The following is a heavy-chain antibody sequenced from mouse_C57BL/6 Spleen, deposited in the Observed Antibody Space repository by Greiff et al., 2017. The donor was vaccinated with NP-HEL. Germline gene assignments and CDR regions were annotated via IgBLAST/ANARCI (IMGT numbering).Heavy chain of an antibody. J-gene: IGHJ4*01. V-gene: IGHV1-81*01. CDR1: GYTFTSYG. CDR3: ARWGEAMDY. Sequence: QVQLKESGAELARPGASVKLSCKASGYTFTSYGISWVKQRTGQGLEWIGEIYPRSGNTYYNEKFKGKDTLTADKSSSTAYMELRSLTSVDSAVYYCARWGEAMDYWGQRTSVTVSS. CDR2: IYPRSGNT.